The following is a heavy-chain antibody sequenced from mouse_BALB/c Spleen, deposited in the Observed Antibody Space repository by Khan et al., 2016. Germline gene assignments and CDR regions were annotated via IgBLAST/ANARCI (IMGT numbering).Heavy chain of an antibody. CDR2: ISYDGSN. Sequence: EVQLQESGPGLVKPSQSLSLTCSVTGYSITSGYYWNWIRQFPGNKLEWMGYISYDGSNNYNPSLKNRISITRDTSKNQFFLQLNSVTTEDTATYYCARNWEGWYFDVWGAGTTVTVSS. CDR1: GYSITSGYY. CDR3: ARNWEGWYFDV. V-gene: IGHV3-6*02. J-gene: IGHJ1*01. D-gene: IGHD4-1*01.